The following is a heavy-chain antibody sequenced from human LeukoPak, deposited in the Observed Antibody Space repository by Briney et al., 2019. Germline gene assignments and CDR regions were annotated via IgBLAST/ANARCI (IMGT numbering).Heavy chain of an antibody. CDR1: GFTFSNYG. CDR2: IYYDGSNK. CDR3: ANNFDY. V-gene: IGHV3-33*06. J-gene: IGHJ4*02. Sequence: VRSLRLSCAASGFTFSNYGMHWVRQAPGKGLEWVALIYYDGSNKYYADSVKGRFTISRDNSKNTLYLQMNSLRAEDTAMYYCANNFDYWGQGTLVTVSS.